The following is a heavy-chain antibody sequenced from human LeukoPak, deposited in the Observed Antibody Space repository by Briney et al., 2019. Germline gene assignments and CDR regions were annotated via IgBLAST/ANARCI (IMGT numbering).Heavy chain of an antibody. J-gene: IGHJ4*02. CDR3: AKDRYWYSSSLAYFDY. Sequence: GGSLRLSCAASGFTFSSYSMNWVRQAPGKGLEWVAVISYDGSNKYYADSVKGRFTISRDNSKNTLYLQMNSLRAEDTAVYYCAKDRYWYSSSLAYFDYWGQGTLVTVSS. CDR1: GFTFSSYS. CDR2: ISYDGSNK. D-gene: IGHD6-13*01. V-gene: IGHV3-30*18.